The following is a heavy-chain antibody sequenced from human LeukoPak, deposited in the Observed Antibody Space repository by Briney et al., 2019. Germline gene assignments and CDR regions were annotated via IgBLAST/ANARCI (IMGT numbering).Heavy chain of an antibody. J-gene: IGHJ5*02. V-gene: IGHV1-46*01. D-gene: IGHD2-2*01. Sequence: ASVKVSCKASGYTFTSYYMHWVRQAPGQGLEWMGIINPSGGSTSYAQKFQGRVTITADKSTSTAYMELSSLRSEDTAVYYCASGYCSSTSCYWFDPWGQGTLVTVSS. CDR2: INPSGGST. CDR3: ASGYCSSTSCYWFDP. CDR1: GYTFTSYY.